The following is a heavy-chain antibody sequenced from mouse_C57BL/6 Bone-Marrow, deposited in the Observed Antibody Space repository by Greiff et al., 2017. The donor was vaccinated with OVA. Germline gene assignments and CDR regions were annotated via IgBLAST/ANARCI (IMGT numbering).Heavy chain of an antibody. D-gene: IGHD1-1*01. V-gene: IGHV1-59*01. CDR3: ARERGNYYGPDYFDY. CDR1: GYTFTSYW. Sequence: QVQLQQPGAELVRPGTSVKLSCKASGYTFTSYWMHWVKQRPGQGLEWIGVIDPSDSYTNYNQKFQGKATLTVDTSSSTAYMQLSSLTSEDSAVYYWARERGNYYGPDYFDYWGQGTTLTVSS. J-gene: IGHJ2*01. CDR2: IDPSDSYT.